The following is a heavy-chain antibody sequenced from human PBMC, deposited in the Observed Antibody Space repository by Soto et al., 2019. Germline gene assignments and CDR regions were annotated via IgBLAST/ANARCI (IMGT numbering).Heavy chain of an antibody. Sequence: QVRLVESGGGVVQPGRSLRLSCSASGFTFSDYAINWVRQAPGKGLEWVASISGDGINKYIADSVKGRFIISRDNSKNTVLLQMSSLGPEDTAVYYCARRLTPSVTAMGYWGQGTLVTVSS. J-gene: IGHJ4*02. CDR2: ISGDGINK. CDR1: GFTFSDYA. V-gene: IGHV3-30-3*01. D-gene: IGHD2-21*02. CDR3: ARRLTPSVTAMGY.